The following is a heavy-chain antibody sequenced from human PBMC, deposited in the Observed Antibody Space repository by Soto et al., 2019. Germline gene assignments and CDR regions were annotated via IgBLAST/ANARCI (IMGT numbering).Heavy chain of an antibody. Sequence: EVQLLESGGGLVQPGESLRLSCAASGFTFSSYAMSWVLQAPGTGLELVSVISGSDDSTYYADSVKGRFTISRDNSKNSLYLQMNSLRAEDTAVYYCAKRSSSSTFDYWGQVTLVTFSS. CDR3: AKRSSSSTFDY. CDR2: ISGSDDST. J-gene: IGHJ4*02. D-gene: IGHD6-6*01. V-gene: IGHV3-23*01. CDR1: GFTFSSYA.